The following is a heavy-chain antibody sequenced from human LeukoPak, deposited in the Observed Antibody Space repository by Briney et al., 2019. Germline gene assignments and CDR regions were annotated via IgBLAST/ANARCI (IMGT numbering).Heavy chain of an antibody. D-gene: IGHD3-16*02. J-gene: IGHJ3*02. CDR3: ARDHDYVWGSYRSHAFDI. V-gene: IGHV3-20*04. Sequence: GGSLRLSCAASGFTFDDYGMSWVRQAPGKGLEWVSGINWNGGSTGYADSVKGRFTISRDNAKNSLYLQMNSPRAEDTALYYCARDHDYVWGSYRSHAFDIWGQGTMVTVSS. CDR1: GFTFDDYG. CDR2: INWNGGST.